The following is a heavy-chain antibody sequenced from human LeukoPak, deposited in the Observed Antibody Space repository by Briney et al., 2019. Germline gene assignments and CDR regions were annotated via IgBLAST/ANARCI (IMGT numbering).Heavy chain of an antibody. D-gene: IGHD2-2*02. CDR1: GYTFTSYY. Sequence: ASVKVSCKASGYTFTSYYMHWVRQAPGQGLEWMGWINPNSGGTNYAQKFQGRVTMTRDTSISTAYMELSRLRSDDTAVYYCARPPSVRYCSGTSCYKDYYYMDVWGKGTTVIVSS. CDR2: INPNSGGT. V-gene: IGHV1-2*02. CDR3: ARPPSVRYCSGTSCYKDYYYMDV. J-gene: IGHJ6*03.